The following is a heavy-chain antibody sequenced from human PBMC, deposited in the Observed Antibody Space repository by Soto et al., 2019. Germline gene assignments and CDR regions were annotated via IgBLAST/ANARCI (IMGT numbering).Heavy chain of an antibody. CDR1: GYTFSSYG. D-gene: IGHD5-18*01. Sequence: QVQLVQSGAEVKKPGASVKVSCKASGYTFSSYGITWVRQAPGQRREWMGWFNTYNGNTNYAQKLQGRVTMTTDTSTSTAYMELRSLRSDDTAVYYCARERGGYSYGDYWGQGALVTVSS. V-gene: IGHV1-18*01. CDR2: FNTYNGNT. J-gene: IGHJ4*02. CDR3: ARERGGYSYGDY.